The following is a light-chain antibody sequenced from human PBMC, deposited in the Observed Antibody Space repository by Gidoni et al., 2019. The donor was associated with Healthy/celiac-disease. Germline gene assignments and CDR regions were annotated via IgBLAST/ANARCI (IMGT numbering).Light chain of an antibody. Sequence: IVLTQSPGTLSLSPGASATLSCRASQSVSSSYLAWYQQKPGQAPRLVIYGASSRATGIPDRISGSGSGTDFTLTISRLQPEDFAVYYCQQYGSSPITFXXXTRLQIK. CDR3: QQYGSSPIT. V-gene: IGKV3-20*01. CDR2: GAS. CDR1: QSVSSSY. J-gene: IGKJ5*01.